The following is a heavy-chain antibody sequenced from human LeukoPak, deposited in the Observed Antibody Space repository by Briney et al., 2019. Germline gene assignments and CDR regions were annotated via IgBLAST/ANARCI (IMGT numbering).Heavy chain of an antibody. Sequence: GGSLRLSCAASGFTFSSYAMSWVRQAPGKGLEWVSAISGSGGSTYYADSVKGRFTISRDNPKNTLYLQMNSLRAEDTAVYYCAKVSDGDYEEYFQHWGQRTLATVSS. CDR3: AKVSDGDYEEYFQH. V-gene: IGHV3-23*01. D-gene: IGHD4-17*01. CDR1: GFTFSSYA. CDR2: ISGSGGST. J-gene: IGHJ1*01.